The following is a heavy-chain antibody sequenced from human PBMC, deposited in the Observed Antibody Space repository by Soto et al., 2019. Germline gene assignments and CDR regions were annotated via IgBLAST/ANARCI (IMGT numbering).Heavy chain of an antibody. CDR1: GDTFKNCV. CDR2: IIPLFGTT. V-gene: IGHV1-69*01. CDR3: AAELGFGKLSVV. Sequence: QVQVVQSGVEVRRPGSSVKVSCKASGDTFKNCVISWVRQAPGQGLEWMGGIIPLFGTTDFAQSFQGRLTITTDESTTTAYMELSRLRSEDTATYYWAAELGFGKLSVVWGQGTTVIVSS. D-gene: IGHD7-27*01. J-gene: IGHJ6*02.